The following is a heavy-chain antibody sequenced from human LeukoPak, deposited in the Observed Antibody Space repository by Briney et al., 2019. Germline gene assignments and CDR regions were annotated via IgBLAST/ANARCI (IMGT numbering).Heavy chain of an antibody. CDR3: ARDTFRVRGVIITHAFDI. CDR1: GFTFSSYE. V-gene: IGHV3-48*03. J-gene: IGHJ3*02. Sequence: GGSLRLSCAASGFTFSSYEMNWVRQAPGKGLEWVSYISSSGSTIYYADPVKGRFTISRDNAKNSLYLQMNSLRAEDTAVYYCARDTFRVRGVIITHAFDIWGQGTMVTVSS. CDR2: ISSSGSTI. D-gene: IGHD3-10*01.